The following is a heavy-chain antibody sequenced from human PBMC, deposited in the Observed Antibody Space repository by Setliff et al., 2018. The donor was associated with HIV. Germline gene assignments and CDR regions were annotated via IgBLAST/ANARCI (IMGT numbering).Heavy chain of an antibody. CDR1: GSSITSSSFY. D-gene: IGHD1-26*01. J-gene: IGHJ4*02. CDR2: MTYVGST. CDR3: ARDLREVGGGSYADY. V-gene: IGHV4-39*07. Sequence: PSETLSLTCTVSGSSITSSSFYWGWIRQPPGKGLEWIGSMTYVGSTSFSPSLKSRVTISVDTSENQFSLKLSSVTAADTAVYYCARDLREVGGGSYADYWGQGTLVTVSS.